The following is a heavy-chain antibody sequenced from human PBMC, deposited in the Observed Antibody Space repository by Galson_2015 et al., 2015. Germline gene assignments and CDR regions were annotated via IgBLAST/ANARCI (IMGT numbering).Heavy chain of an antibody. V-gene: IGHV3-30*07. CDR1: GFTFSSYA. Sequence: SLRLSCAASGFTFSSYAMHWVRQAPGKGLEWVAVIWYDGSNKYYADSVKGRFTISRDNSKNTLYLQMNSLRAEDTAVYYCARGPIVVVPAAGYFDYWGQGTLVAVSS. CDR3: ARGPIVVVPAAGYFDY. J-gene: IGHJ4*02. CDR2: IWYDGSNK. D-gene: IGHD2-2*01.